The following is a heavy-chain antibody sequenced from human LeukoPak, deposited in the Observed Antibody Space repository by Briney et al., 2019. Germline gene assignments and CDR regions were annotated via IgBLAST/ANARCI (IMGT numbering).Heavy chain of an antibody. CDR2: INPSGGST. J-gene: IGHJ5*02. CDR3: ASGQMVRGVLNWFDP. CDR1: GYTFISYY. V-gene: IGHV1-46*01. D-gene: IGHD3-10*01. Sequence: ASVKVSCKGSGYTFISYYMHWVRQAPGQGLEWMGIINPSGGSTSYAQKFQGGVTMTRDTSTSTVYMELSSLRSEDTAVYYCASGQMVRGVLNWFDPWGQGTLVTVSS.